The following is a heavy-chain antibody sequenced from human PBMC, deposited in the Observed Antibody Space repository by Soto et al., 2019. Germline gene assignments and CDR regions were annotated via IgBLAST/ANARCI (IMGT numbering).Heavy chain of an antibody. J-gene: IGHJ1*01. D-gene: IGHD3-22*01. CDR1: GFSLSTSGVG. CDR3: ALLTYYYDSSGYYSSSEYFQH. Sequence: QITLKESGPTLVKPTQTLTLTCTFSGFSLSTSGVGVGWIRQPPGKALERLALIYWDDDKRYSPSLKSRLTITKDTSKSQVLLTITNMDPVDTATYYCALLTYYYDSSGYYSSSEYFQHWGQGTLVTVSS. CDR2: IYWDDDK. V-gene: IGHV2-5*02.